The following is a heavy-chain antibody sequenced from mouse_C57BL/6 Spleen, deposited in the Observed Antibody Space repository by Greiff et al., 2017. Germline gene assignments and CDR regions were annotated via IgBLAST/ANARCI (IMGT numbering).Heavy chain of an antibody. J-gene: IGHJ3*01. Sequence: QVHVKQSGAELVRPGTSVKVSCKASGYTFTNYLIEWVKQRPGQGLEWIGMINPGRGGTNYNEKFKGKATLTADKSSSTAYMQLSSLTSEDSAVYFCARSETDQATSLAYWGQGTLVTVSA. CDR2: INPGRGGT. CDR1: GYTFTNYL. CDR3: ARSETDQATSLAY. D-gene: IGHD3-2*02. V-gene: IGHV1-54*01.